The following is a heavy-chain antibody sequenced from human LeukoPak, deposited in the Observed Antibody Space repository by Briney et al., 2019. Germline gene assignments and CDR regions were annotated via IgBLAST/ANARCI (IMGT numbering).Heavy chain of an antibody. J-gene: IGHJ4*02. CDR1: GFTFSSYA. Sequence: PGGSLRLSCAASGFTFSSYAMSWVRQAPGKGLEWVSAISGSGGSTYYADSVKGRFTISRDNSKNTLYLQMDSLKTEDTAIYYCAWSGLKIESWGQGTPVTVSS. CDR3: AWSGLKIES. D-gene: IGHD3-3*01. CDR2: ISGSGGST. V-gene: IGHV3-23*01.